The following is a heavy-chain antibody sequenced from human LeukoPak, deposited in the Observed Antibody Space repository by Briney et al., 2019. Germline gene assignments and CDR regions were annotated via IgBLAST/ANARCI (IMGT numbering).Heavy chain of an antibody. V-gene: IGHV4-31*03. Sequence: PSETLSLTCTVSGGSISSGGYYWSWIRQHPGKGLEWIGYIYYSGSTYYNPSLKSRVTISVDTSKNQFSLKLSSVTAADTAVYYCARAGSCSSTSCSGWFDPWGQGTLVTVSS. CDR1: GGSISSGGYY. D-gene: IGHD2-2*01. CDR2: IYYSGST. CDR3: ARAGSCSSTSCSGWFDP. J-gene: IGHJ5*02.